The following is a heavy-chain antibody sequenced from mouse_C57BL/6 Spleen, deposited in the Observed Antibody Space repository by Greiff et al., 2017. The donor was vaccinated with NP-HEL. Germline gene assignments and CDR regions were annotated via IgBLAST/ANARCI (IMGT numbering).Heavy chain of an antibody. CDR3: AREGLVTTMKSWFAY. CDR2: IYPGDGDT. Sequence: QVQLQQSGPELVKPGASVKISCKASGYAFSSSWMNWVKQRPGKGLEWIGRIYPGDGDTNYNGKFKGKATLTADKSSSTAYMQLSSLTSEDSAVYFCAREGLVTTMKSWFAYWGQGTLVTVSA. D-gene: IGHD2-2*01. J-gene: IGHJ3*01. V-gene: IGHV1-82*01. CDR1: GYAFSSSW.